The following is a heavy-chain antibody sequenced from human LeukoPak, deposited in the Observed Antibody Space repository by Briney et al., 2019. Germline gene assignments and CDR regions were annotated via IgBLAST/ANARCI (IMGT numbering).Heavy chain of an antibody. Sequence: SETLSLTCTVSGDSISSRSYYWDWIRQPPGKGLEWLGSIHFSGRTYDNPSLKSRVTISVDTSKNHFSLSLTSVTDADTAFYYCASRLASGIKPHFDYWGQGALVTVSS. CDR2: IHFSGRT. V-gene: IGHV4-39*01. J-gene: IGHJ4*02. CDR1: GDSISSRSYY. D-gene: IGHD3-10*01. CDR3: ASRLASGIKPHFDY.